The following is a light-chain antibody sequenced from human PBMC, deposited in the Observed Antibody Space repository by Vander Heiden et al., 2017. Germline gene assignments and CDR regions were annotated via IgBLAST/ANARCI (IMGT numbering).Light chain of an antibody. J-gene: IGKJ5*01. CDR3: MQGVDWPPIT. CDR2: KVS. Sequence: DVVVTESPLSLHVTLGQPASIACRSSRSLLYSDGNTYLTWFQQRPGQSPRRLIYKVSNRVSGVPDRFSGSGSGTDFTLNISRVEAEDVGVYYCMQGVDWPPITFGQGTRLEIK. CDR1: RSLLYSDGNTY. V-gene: IGKV2-30*01.